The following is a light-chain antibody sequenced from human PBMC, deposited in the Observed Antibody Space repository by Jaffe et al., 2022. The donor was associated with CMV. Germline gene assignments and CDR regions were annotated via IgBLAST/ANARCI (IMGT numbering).Light chain of an antibody. Sequence: QSVLTQPPSASGTPGQRVTISCSGSSSNIGGTNNVHWYHQLPGTAPKLLMYSNDQRPSGVPDRFSGSKSGTSASLAISGLQPEDEADYYCAAWDDSLSAVVFGGGTKLTVL. V-gene: IGLV1-44*01. CDR2: SND. CDR3: AAWDDSLSAVV. CDR1: SSNIGGTNN. J-gene: IGLJ2*01.